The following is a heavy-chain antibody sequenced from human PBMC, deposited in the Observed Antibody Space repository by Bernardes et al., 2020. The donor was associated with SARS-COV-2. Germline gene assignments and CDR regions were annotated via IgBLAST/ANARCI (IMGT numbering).Heavy chain of an antibody. V-gene: IGHV3-21*06. Sequence: GGSLRLSCAASGFTFSTYCLNWVRQAPGNVLEWVSSISSISSYKYYADSVKGRFTISRDNAKNSLYLEMNSLRAEDTALYYCARGPYCPGGICTFYGMDVWGQGTTVTVSS. CDR1: GFTFSTYC. D-gene: IGHD2-8*02. CDR2: ISSISSYK. J-gene: IGHJ6*02. CDR3: ARGPYCPGGICTFYGMDV.